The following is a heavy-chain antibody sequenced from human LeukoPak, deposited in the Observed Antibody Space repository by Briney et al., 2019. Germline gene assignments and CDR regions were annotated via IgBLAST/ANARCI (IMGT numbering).Heavy chain of an antibody. J-gene: IGHJ4*02. CDR1: GFTFSSYA. V-gene: IGHV3-23*01. CDR2: ISGSGGST. D-gene: IGHD6-13*01. CDR3: AKDSKYSSSWYPIDY. Sequence: GGSLRLSCAASGFTFSSYAMSWVRQAPGKGLEWVSAISGSGGSTYYAGSVKGRFTISRDNSKNTLYLQMNSLRAEDTAVYYCAKDSKYSSSWYPIDYWGQGTLVTVSS.